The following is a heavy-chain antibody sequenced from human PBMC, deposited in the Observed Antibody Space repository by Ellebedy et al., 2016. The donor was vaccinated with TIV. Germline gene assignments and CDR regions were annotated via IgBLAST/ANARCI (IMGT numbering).Heavy chain of an antibody. Sequence: PGGSLRLSCTVSGLTLSIYAIHWVRQAPGKELEWVALIRYDGSVQYYADSVKGRFTISRDNSKNTLYLQMNSLRAEDTAVYYCARDQFPRGTAMAIDCWGQGTLVTVSS. V-gene: IGHV3-33*01. D-gene: IGHD5-18*01. CDR3: ARDQFPRGTAMAIDC. CDR1: GLTLSIYA. J-gene: IGHJ4*02. CDR2: IRYDGSVQ.